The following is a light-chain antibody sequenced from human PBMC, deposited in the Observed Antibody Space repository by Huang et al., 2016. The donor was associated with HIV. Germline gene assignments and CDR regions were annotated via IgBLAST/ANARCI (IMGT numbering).Light chain of an antibody. CDR3: QQYYSLPPT. CDR1: QNVLYTFNKKNY. CDR2: WES. J-gene: IGKJ5*01. V-gene: IGKV4-1*01. Sequence: DIVMTQTPDSLDVSLGERATINCKSSQNVLYTFNKKNYVAWYQKKPGQPPKLIIYWESTQESGVPDRFSGIGSRTECTLTIGSLQAEDFAVDYCQQYYSLPPTFGQGTRLEIK.